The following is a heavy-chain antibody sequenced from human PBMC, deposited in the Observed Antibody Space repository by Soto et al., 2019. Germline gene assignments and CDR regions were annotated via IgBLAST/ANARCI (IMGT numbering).Heavy chain of an antibody. CDR2: ISSSGGRT. J-gene: IGHJ4*02. CDR1: GFTFSSYA. Sequence: EVQLLESGGGLVQPGGSLRLSCAASGFTFSSYAMSWVRQAPGKGLEWVSAISSSGGRTYNADSVKGRFTISRDNSKNTLFLQMNRLRAEDTAVYYCAKEHNWNYDLAFFDYWGQGTLVSVSS. CDR3: AKEHNWNYDLAFFDY. V-gene: IGHV3-23*01. D-gene: IGHD1-7*01.